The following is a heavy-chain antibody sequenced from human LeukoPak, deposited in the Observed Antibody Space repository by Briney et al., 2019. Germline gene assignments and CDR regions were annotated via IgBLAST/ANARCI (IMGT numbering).Heavy chain of an antibody. V-gene: IGHV3-7*01. D-gene: IGHD5-12*01. CDR1: GFTFSSYW. CDR2: IKQDGSEK. J-gene: IGHJ4*02. CDR3: ASNSGYDSFGFDY. Sequence: SGGSLRLSCAASGFTFSSYWMSWVRQAPGKGLEWVANIKQDGSEKYYVDSVKGRFTISRDNAKNSLYLQMNSLRAEDTAVYYCASNSGYDSFGFDYWGQGTLVTVSS.